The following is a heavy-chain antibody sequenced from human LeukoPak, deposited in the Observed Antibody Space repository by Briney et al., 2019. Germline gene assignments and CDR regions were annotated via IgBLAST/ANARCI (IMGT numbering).Heavy chain of an antibody. V-gene: IGHV3-74*01. J-gene: IGHJ3*02. CDR1: GFTFSSYW. Sequence: GGSLRLSCAASGFTFSSYWMHWVRQAPGKGLVWVSRINSDGSSTSYADSVKGRFTISRDNAKNTLYLQMSSLRAEDTAVYYCARINWNYDAFDIWGQGTMVTVSS. CDR3: ARINWNYDAFDI. CDR2: INSDGSST. D-gene: IGHD1-7*01.